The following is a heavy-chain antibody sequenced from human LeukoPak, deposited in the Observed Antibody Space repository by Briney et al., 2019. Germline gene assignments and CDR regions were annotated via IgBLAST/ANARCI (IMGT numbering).Heavy chain of an antibody. V-gene: IGHV4-4*07. CDR2: ISSTGNT. J-gene: IGHJ6*03. CDR3: ARVPPSYSDSSKIYYYYYVDV. CDR1: GGSITNCC. Sequence: PSETLSLTCTVSGGSITNCCWGWIRQPAGRGLDWIGRISSTGNTAYSPSPQSRVTMSVDTSKNQFSLRLNSVTAADTAVYYCARVPPSYSDSSKIYYYYYVDVWGKGTPVTVSS. D-gene: IGHD1-26*01.